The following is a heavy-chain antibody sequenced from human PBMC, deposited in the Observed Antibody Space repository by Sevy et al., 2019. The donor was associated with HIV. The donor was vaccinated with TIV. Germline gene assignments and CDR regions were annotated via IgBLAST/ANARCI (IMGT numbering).Heavy chain of an antibody. CDR2: IKQDMSEK. V-gene: IGHV3-7*01. D-gene: IGHD3-22*01. CDR3: ARAQQVTMLVVIGGLYFDF. CDR1: GFRVTNVW. Sequence: GGSLRLSCVNFGFRVTNVWMTWVRQAPGKGLEWVANIKQDMSEKYYADSVKGRFTISRDNARNSLYLQMESLRAEDTAVYYCARAQQVTMLVVIGGLYFDFWGQGTLVTVSS. J-gene: IGHJ4*02.